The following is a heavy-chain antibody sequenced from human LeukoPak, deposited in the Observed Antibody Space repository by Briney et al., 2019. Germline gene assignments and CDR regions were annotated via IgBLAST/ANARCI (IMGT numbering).Heavy chain of an antibody. J-gene: IGHJ4*02. CDR3: ARGSWLQNRGLDY. D-gene: IGHD5-24*01. CDR1: GYTFTSYY. Sequence: ASVKVSCKASGYTFTSYYMHWVRQAPGPGLEWMGKINPSGDSTNYAQKFQGRVTITADKSTSTAYMELSSLRSEDTAVYYCARGSWLQNRGLDYWGQGTLVTVSS. V-gene: IGHV1-46*01. CDR2: INPSGDST.